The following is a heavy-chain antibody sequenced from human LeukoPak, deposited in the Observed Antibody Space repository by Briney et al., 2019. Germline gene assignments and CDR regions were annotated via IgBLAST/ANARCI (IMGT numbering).Heavy chain of an antibody. V-gene: IGHV3-30-3*01. Sequence: PGRSLRLSCAASGFTFSSYAMHWVRQAPGKGLEWVAVISYDGSNKYYADSVKGRFTISRDNSKNTLYLQMNSLRAEDTAVYYCARDRGFLGFYDSSGRDAFDIWGQGTMVTVSS. J-gene: IGHJ3*02. CDR2: ISYDGSNK. D-gene: IGHD3-22*01. CDR3: ARDRGFLGFYDSSGRDAFDI. CDR1: GFTFSSYA.